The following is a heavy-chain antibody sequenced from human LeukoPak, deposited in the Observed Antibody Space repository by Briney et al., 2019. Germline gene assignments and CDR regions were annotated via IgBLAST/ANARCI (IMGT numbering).Heavy chain of an antibody. CDR2: ISYDGSNK. V-gene: IGHV3-30*14. CDR3: ARGLYAAAFDS. CDR1: GFTFSSYA. D-gene: IGHD2-2*01. Sequence: GSLRLSCAASGFTFSSYAMHWVRQAPGKGLEWVAVISYDGSNKYYADSVKGRFTISRDNSKNTLYLQMNSLRAEDTAVYYCARGLYAAAFDSWGQGTLVTVSS. J-gene: IGHJ4*02.